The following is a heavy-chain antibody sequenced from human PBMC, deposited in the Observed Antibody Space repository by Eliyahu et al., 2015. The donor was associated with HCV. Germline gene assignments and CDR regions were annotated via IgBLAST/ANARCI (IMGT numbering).Heavy chain of an antibody. CDR1: GFTFSSYS. CDR2: IWYDGSNK. D-gene: IGHD1-14*01. J-gene: IGHJ4*02. V-gene: IGHV3-33*01. CDR3: ARDYNRRGAFDY. Sequence: RLSCAASGFTFSSYSMHWVRQAPGKGLEWVAVIWYDGSNKYYADSVKGRFTISRDNSKNTLYLQMNSLRAEDTAVYYCARDYNRRGAFDYWGQGTLVTVSS.